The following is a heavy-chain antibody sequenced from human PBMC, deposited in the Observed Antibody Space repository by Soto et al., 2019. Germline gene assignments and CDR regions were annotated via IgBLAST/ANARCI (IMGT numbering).Heavy chain of an antibody. CDR2: INPNSGGT. CDR1: GYTGTGYY. D-gene: IGHD6-19*01. Sequence: QVQLVQSGAEVKKPGASVKVSCKASGYTGTGYYMHWVRQAPGQGLEWMGWINPNSGGTNYAQKFQGRVTMTRDTTFSTAYLELTRLRSDDTAVYYCARVLNLAVAGQSNYWGQGTLVTVSS. CDR3: ARVLNLAVAGQSNY. V-gene: IGHV1-2*02. J-gene: IGHJ4*02.